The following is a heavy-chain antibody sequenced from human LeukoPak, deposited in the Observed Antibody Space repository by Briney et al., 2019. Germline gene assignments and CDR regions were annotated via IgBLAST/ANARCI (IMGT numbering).Heavy chain of an antibody. V-gene: IGHV3-23*01. CDR2: ISTSGGST. Sequence: GGSLRLSCAASGFSFSSFAMSLVRQAPGKGLEWVSAISTSGGSTYYADSVKGRFTISRDNAKNSLYLQMDSLRAEDTAVYYCARGSMTVSGPWGQGTLVTVSS. CDR1: GFSFSSFA. D-gene: IGHD1-14*01. J-gene: IGHJ5*02. CDR3: ARGSMTVSGP.